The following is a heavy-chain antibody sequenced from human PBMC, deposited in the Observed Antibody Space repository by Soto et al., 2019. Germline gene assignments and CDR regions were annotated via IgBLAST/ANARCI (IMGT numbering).Heavy chain of an antibody. V-gene: IGHV4-31*03. CDR1: GGSISSGGYY. D-gene: IGHD3-22*01. J-gene: IGHJ6*02. Sequence: QVQLQESGPGLVKPSQTLSLTCTVSGGSISSGGYYWSWIRQHPGKGLEWIGYIYYSGSTYYNPSLESRVTISVDTSKNQFSLKLSSVTAADTAVYYCARDRGYSQPYYYYGMDVWGQGTTVTVSS. CDR3: ARDRGYSQPYYYYGMDV. CDR2: IYYSGST.